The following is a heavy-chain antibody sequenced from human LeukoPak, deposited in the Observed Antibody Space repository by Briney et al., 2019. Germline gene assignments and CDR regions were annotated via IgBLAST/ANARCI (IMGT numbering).Heavy chain of an antibody. Sequence: SETLSLTCTVSGGSISSYYWSWIRQPAGKGLEWIERIYTSGSTNYNPSLKSRVTISVDKSKNQFSLKLSSVTAADTAVYYCARDLMVRGVITAFDYWGQGTLVTVSS. V-gene: IGHV4-4*07. J-gene: IGHJ4*02. D-gene: IGHD3-10*01. CDR3: ARDLMVRGVITAFDY. CDR2: IYTSGST. CDR1: GGSISSYY.